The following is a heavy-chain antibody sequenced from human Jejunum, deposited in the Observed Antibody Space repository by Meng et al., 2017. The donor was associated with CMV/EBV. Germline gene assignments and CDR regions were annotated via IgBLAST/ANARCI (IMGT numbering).Heavy chain of an antibody. V-gene: IGHV2-70*13. D-gene: IGHD3-16*01. Sequence: LNPDGLFVSWFRQPPGTALAWLALIDWDECKYYSTSLKTRLNIPKDTSGNQVVLTMTNVDPGDSGTYYCARTPRVGLNAADASDYWGPGTLVTVSS. CDR2: IDWDECK. J-gene: IGHJ4*03. CDR1: LNPDGLF. CDR3: ARTPRVGLNAADASDY.